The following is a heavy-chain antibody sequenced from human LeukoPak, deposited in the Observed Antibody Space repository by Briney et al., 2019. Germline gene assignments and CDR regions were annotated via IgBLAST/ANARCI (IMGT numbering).Heavy chain of an antibody. V-gene: IGHV4-34*01. CDR3: ARGILVTVYAAFDY. D-gene: IGHD2-8*01. CDR1: GGSFSGYY. J-gene: IGHJ4*02. CDR2: IIHSGST. Sequence: SETLSLTCGIYGGSFSGYYWTWIRQSPGMGLEWIGEIIHSGSTNYNPSLTSRVTISVDTSKNQFSLELSSVTAADTAVYYCARGILVTVYAAFDYWGQGTLVTVSS.